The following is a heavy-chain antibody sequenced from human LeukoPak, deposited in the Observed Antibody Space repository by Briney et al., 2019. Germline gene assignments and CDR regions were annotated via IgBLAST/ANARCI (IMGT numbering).Heavy chain of an antibody. CDR3: AILPLTVVTPLDV. CDR2: INPNSGGT. Sequence: GASVKVSCKASGYTFTGYYMHWVRQAPGQGLEWMGWINPNSGGTNYAQKFQGWVTMTRDTSISTAYMELSRLRSDDTAVYYCAILPLTVVTPLDVWGQGTTVTVSS. V-gene: IGHV1-2*04. J-gene: IGHJ6*02. D-gene: IGHD4-23*01. CDR1: GYTFTGYY.